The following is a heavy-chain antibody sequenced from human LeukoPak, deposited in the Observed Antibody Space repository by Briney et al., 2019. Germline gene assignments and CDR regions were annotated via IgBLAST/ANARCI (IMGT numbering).Heavy chain of an antibody. CDR3: AINNEGSGNPY. CDR1: GFTFSNAW. V-gene: IGHV3-11*01. D-gene: IGHD3-10*01. CDR2: ISSSGSTI. Sequence: GGSLRLSCAASGFTFSNAWMSWVRQAPGKGLEWVSYISSSGSTIYYADSVKGRFTISRDNAKNSLYLQMNSLRAEDTAVYYCAINNEGSGNPYWGQGTLVTVSS. J-gene: IGHJ4*02.